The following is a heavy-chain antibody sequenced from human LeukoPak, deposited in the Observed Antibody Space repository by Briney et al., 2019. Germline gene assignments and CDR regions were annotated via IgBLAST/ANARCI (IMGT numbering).Heavy chain of an antibody. Sequence: PSETLSLTCTVSGGSISSGGYYWSWIRQHPGKGLEWIGYIYYSGSTYYNPSLKSRVTISVDTSKNQFSLKLSSVTAADTAVYYCAREDSIAAHLDYWGQGTLVTVSS. D-gene: IGHD6-6*01. V-gene: IGHV4-31*03. CDR2: IYYSGST. J-gene: IGHJ4*02. CDR3: AREDSIAAHLDY. CDR1: GGSISSGGYY.